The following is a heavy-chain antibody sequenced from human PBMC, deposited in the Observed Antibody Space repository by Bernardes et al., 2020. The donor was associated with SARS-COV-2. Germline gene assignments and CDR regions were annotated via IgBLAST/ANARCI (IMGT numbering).Heavy chain of an antibody. CDR3: AKSLGGDRSVIAAKYQYGMDV. CDR1: GFSFSSYG. D-gene: IGHD5-18*01. CDR2: ISDDGSTE. V-gene: IGHV3-33*06. J-gene: IGHJ6*02. Sequence: GGSLRLSCTASGFSFSSYGMHWVRQAPGKGLEWVAVISDDGSTEHYADSVKGRFTISRDNSKNTLYLQMNSLRVEDTAVYYCAKSLGGDRSVIAAKYQYGMDVWGQGTTVTVSS.